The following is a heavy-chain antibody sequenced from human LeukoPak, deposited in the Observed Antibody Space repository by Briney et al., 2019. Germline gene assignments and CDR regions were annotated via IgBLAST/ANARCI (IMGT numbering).Heavy chain of an antibody. CDR1: GGPFSGYY. D-gene: IGHD6-13*01. J-gene: IGHJ5*02. Sequence: SETLSLTCVVYGGPFSGYYRRWIRQPPGKGLEWIGEINHSGITRYNPSLKSRVTISVDTSKNQFSLNLNSVTAADTAVYYCARGMIAASELGLAWGQGILVTVSS. CDR2: INHSGIT. CDR3: ARGMIAASELGLA. V-gene: IGHV4-34*01.